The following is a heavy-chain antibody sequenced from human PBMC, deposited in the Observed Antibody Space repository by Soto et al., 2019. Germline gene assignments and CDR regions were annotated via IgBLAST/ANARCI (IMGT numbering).Heavy chain of an antibody. D-gene: IGHD3-16*02. J-gene: IGHJ4*02. CDR3: ARGMGELSLYFDY. V-gene: IGHV3-33*01. CDR1: GFTFSSYG. CDR2: IWYDGSNK. Sequence: GGSLRLSCAASGFTFSSYGMHWVRQAPGKGLEWVAAIWYDGSNKYYADSVKGRFTISRDNSKNTLYLQMNSLRAEDTAVYYCARGMGELSLYFDYWGQGTLVTVSS.